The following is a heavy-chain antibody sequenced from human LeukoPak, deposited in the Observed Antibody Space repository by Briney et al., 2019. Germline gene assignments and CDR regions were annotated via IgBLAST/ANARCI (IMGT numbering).Heavy chain of an antibody. J-gene: IGHJ6*03. V-gene: IGHV3-73*01. D-gene: IGHD1-1*01. Sequence: GGSLRLSCAASGFTFSGSAMHWVRQASGKGLEWVGRIRSKANSYATAYAASVKGRFTISRDDSKNTAYLQMNSLKTEDTAVYYCTRDNWNDGDPYYYMDVWGKGTTVTVSS. CDR3: TRDNWNDGDPYYYMDV. CDR2: IRSKANSYAT. CDR1: GFTFSGSA.